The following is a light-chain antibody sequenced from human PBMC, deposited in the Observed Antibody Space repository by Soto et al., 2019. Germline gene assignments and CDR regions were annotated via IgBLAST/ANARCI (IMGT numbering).Light chain of an antibody. CDR1: QSVRSN. Sequence: DIVMSQSPATLSVSPGERATLSFRASQSVRSNLAWYHQRPGQAPRLLIYAASARATGIPARFSGSGSGTEFTLTISGLQSEDFGLYYCQQYNNWQTFGQGTKVDI. V-gene: IGKV3-15*01. CDR3: QQYNNWQT. J-gene: IGKJ1*01. CDR2: AAS.